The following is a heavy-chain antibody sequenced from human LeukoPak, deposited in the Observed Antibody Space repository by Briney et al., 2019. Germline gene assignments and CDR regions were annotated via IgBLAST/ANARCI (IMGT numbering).Heavy chain of an antibody. CDR2: VSSSGSTI. V-gene: IGHV3-48*03. Sequence: PGGSLRLSCAASGSTFSRYTMNWVRQAPGKGLEWVSYVSSSGSTIYYADSVKGRFTISRDNAKNSLYLQMNSLRAEYTAVYYCAELGITMIGGVWGKGTTVTISS. J-gene: IGHJ6*04. CDR3: AELGITMIGGV. CDR1: GSTFSRYT. D-gene: IGHD3-10*02.